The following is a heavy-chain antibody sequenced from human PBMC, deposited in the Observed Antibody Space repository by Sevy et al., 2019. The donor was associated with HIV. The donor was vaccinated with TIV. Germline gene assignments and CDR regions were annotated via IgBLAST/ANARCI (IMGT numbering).Heavy chain of an antibody. CDR3: AKDRRPSIFGVVTVFDY. V-gene: IGHV3-23*01. J-gene: IGHJ4*02. Sequence: GGSLRLSCAASGFTFSSYAMSWVRQAPGKGLEWVSAISGSGGSTYYADSVKGRFTISRDNSKNTLYLKMNGLEAEDTAVYYCAKDRRPSIFGVVTVFDYWGQGTLVTVSS. CDR2: ISGSGGST. D-gene: IGHD3-3*01. CDR1: GFTFSSYA.